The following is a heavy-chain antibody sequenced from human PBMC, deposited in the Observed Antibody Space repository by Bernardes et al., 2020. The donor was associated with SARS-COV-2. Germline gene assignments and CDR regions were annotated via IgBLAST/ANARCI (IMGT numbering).Heavy chain of an antibody. CDR1: GFTFRSYS. CDR3: ARDDSTTYYDKVWGSYFDS. CDR2: ISSSGTTI. Sequence: GGSLRLSCAASGFTFRSYSMNWVRQSPGRGLEWLSYISSSGTTIYYAASVKGRFTISRDNAKNSLYLQMNSLRDEDTAVYYCARDDSTTYYDKVWGSYFDSWGQGALVTVSS. D-gene: IGHD3-16*01. V-gene: IGHV3-48*02. J-gene: IGHJ4*02.